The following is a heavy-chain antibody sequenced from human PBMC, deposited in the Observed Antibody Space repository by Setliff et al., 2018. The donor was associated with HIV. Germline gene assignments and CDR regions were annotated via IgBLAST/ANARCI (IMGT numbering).Heavy chain of an antibody. D-gene: IGHD2-2*01. CDR3: ARIPQLLDYAMDV. CDR2: IFHSGST. J-gene: IGHJ6*02. CDR1: GGSISSHY. V-gene: IGHV4-4*09. Sequence: SETLSLTCTVSGGSISSHYWSWIRQPPGKGLEWIGYIFHSGSTYYNPSLKSRVTISVDRSKNRFSLNVTSVTAADTAVYYCARIPQLLDYAMDVWGQGTTVTVSS.